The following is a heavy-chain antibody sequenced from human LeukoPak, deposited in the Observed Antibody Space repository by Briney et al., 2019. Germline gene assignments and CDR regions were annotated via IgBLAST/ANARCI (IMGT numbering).Heavy chain of an antibody. CDR1: GFTFSSYA. D-gene: IGHD3-10*01. V-gene: IGHV3-23*01. J-gene: IGHJ6*03. CDR2: ISGSGGST. Sequence: PGGSLRLSCAASGFTFSSYAMSWVRQAPGKGLEWVSAISGSGGSTYYADSVKGRFTISRDNSKNTLYLQMDSLRAEDTAVYYCAKLFGSGSYYNGYGYYYYMDVWGKGTTVTISS. CDR3: AKLFGSGSYYNGYGYYYYMDV.